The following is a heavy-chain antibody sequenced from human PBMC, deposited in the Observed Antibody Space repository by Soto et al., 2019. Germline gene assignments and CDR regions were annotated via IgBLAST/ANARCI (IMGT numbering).Heavy chain of an antibody. V-gene: IGHV3-74*01. J-gene: IGHJ4*02. CDR1: GFTFSNYW. CDR3: VRDSHGDY. CDR2: IDHDGPT. Sequence: EVPLVESGGGLVQPGGSLRLSYAGSGFTFSNYWMHWVRQAPGKGLEWVSRIDHDGPTDYADSVRGRFTISRDNAENTPYLQMNSLRPEDTAVYYCVRDSHGDYWGQGTLVTVSS.